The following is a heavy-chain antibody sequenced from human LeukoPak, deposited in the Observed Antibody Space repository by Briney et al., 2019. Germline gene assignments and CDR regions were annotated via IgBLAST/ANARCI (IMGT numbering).Heavy chain of an antibody. D-gene: IGHD5-24*01. V-gene: IGHV3-21*06. CDR3: ARGRDGYSFDY. CDR2: ISSSSSYI. Sequence: GGSLRLSCAASGFTFSSYSMNWVRQAPGKGLEWVSSISSSSSYIYYADSGKGRFTISRDNAKNSLYLQMNSLRAEDTAVYYCARGRDGYSFDYWGQGTLVTVSS. CDR1: GFTFSSYS. J-gene: IGHJ4*02.